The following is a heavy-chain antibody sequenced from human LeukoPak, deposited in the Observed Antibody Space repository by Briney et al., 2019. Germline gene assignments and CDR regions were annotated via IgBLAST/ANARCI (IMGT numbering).Heavy chain of an antibody. D-gene: IGHD6-6*01. CDR2: IYYSGST. V-gene: IGHV4-59*11. CDR1: GGSISSHY. CDR3: ARVAARGSSPRSWFAP. Sequence: PSETLSLTCTVSGGSISSHYWSWIRQPPGKGLEWIGYIYYSGSTNYNPSLKSRVTISVDTSKNQFSLKLSSVTAADTAVYYCARVAARGSSPRSWFAPGGQGTLVTVSS. J-gene: IGHJ5*02.